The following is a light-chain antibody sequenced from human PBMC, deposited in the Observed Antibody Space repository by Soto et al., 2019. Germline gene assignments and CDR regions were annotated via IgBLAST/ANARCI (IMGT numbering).Light chain of an antibody. CDR1: SGSIVNNY. CDR3: QSYDSSDHVV. Sequence: NFMLTQPHSVSESPGKTVTISCTASSGSIVNNYVQWSQQRPGSAPTIVIYGDNERPSGVPDRFSGSIDSSSNSASLTISGLRTEDGADYYCQSYDSSDHVVFGGGTKVTVL. V-gene: IGLV6-57*02. CDR2: GDN. J-gene: IGLJ2*01.